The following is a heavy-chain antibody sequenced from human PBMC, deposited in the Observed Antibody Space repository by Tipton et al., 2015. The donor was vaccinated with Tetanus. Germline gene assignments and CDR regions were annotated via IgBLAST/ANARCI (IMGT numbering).Heavy chain of an antibody. Sequence: SLRLSCAASGFIFSSYCIHWVRQAPGKGLEWLAVSWYDGTDKYYADSVKGRFTISRDNSKNTLYLQMNSLRVEETALYYCAREADCSGGSCFSGDFDAWGQGTQVTVSS. J-gene: IGHJ4*02. CDR3: AREADCSGGSCFSGDFDA. CDR2: SWYDGTDK. CDR1: GFIFSSYC. V-gene: IGHV3-33*01. D-gene: IGHD2-15*01.